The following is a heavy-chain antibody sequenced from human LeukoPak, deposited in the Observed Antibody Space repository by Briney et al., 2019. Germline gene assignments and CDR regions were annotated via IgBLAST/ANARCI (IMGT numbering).Heavy chain of an antibody. CDR2: IIPIFGTA. V-gene: IGHV1-69*13. Sequence: ASVKVSCKASGGTFSSYAISWVRQAPGQGLEWMGGIIPIFGTANYAQKFQGRVTITADESTSTAYMELSSLRSEDTAVYYCARDRHKLVDIVPSTLDYWGQGTLVTVSS. J-gene: IGHJ4*02. CDR3: ARDRHKLVDIVPSTLDY. D-gene: IGHD5-12*01. CDR1: GGTFSSYA.